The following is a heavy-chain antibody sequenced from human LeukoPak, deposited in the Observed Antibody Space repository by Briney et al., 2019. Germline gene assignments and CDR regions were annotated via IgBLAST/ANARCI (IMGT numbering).Heavy chain of an antibody. CDR3: ARVSSGSVVAVFDY. J-gene: IGHJ4*02. Sequence: GASVKVSCKASGYTFTSYGISWVRQAPGQGLEWMGWISAYNGNTNYAQRLQGRVTMTTDTSTSTAYMELRSLRSDDTAVYYCARVSSGSVVAVFDYWGQGTLVTVSS. CDR2: ISAYNGNT. D-gene: IGHD2-15*01. CDR1: GYTFTSYG. V-gene: IGHV1-18*01.